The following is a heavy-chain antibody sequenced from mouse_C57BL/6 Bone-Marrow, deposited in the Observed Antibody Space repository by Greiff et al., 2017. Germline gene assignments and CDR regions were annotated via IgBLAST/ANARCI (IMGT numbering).Heavy chain of an antibody. V-gene: IGHV14-3*01. J-gene: IGHJ1*03. D-gene: IGHD1-1*01. Sequence: VQLQQSVAELVRPGASVKLSCTASGFNMKNTSMHWVKQRPEQGLEWIGRIEPANGHTKYAPKFQGKATITADTASNAAYLQLSSLTSENTAIYDCARITTVRTWYFDVWGRVTTVTVSS. CDR3: ARITTVRTWYFDV. CDR2: IEPANGHT. CDR1: GFNMKNTS.